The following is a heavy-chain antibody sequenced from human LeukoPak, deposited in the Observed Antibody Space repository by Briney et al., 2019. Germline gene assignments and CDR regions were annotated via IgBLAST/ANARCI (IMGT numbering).Heavy chain of an antibody. CDR2: INHSGGT. Sequence: SETLSLTCAVYGGSFSGYYWSWIRQPPGKGLEWIGEINHSGGTNYNPSLKSRVTISVDTSKNQFSLKLSSVTAADTAVYYCVRGGSYQILDYWGQGTLVTVSS. V-gene: IGHV4-34*01. J-gene: IGHJ4*02. CDR3: VRGGSYQILDY. D-gene: IGHD1-26*01. CDR1: GGSFSGYY.